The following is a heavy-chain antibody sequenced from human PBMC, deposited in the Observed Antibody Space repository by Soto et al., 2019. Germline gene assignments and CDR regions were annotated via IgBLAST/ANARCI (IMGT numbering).Heavy chain of an antibody. Sequence: QVQLVQSGAEVKKPGASVKVSCKASGYTFTSYGISWVRQAPGQGLEWMGWISGYNGDTNYAQKLQGRVTMTTDTSTNTAYMELRSLRSDDAAVYYCARAPQTVAGAGIWYWGQGTLVTDSS. CDR2: ISGYNGDT. V-gene: IGHV1-18*04. CDR1: GYTFTSYG. CDR3: ARAPQTVAGAGIWY. J-gene: IGHJ4*02. D-gene: IGHD6-13*01.